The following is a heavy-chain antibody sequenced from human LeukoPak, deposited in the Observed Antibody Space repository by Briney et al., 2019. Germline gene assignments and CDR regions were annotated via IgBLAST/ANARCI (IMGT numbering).Heavy chain of an antibody. CDR3: ARDLSGYSYGILLGEIQMRTYYFDY. V-gene: IGHV3-21*01. CDR1: GFTFSSYS. D-gene: IGHD5-18*01. Sequence: GGSLRLSCAASGFTFSSYSMNWVRQAPGKGLEWVSSISSSSSYIYYADSVKGRFTISRDNDKNSLYLQMNSLRAEDTAVYYCARDLSGYSYGILLGEIQMRTYYFDYWGQGTLVTVSS. CDR2: ISSSSSYI. J-gene: IGHJ4*02.